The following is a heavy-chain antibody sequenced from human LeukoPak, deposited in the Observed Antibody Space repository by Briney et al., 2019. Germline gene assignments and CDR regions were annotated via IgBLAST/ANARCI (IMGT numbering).Heavy chain of an antibody. D-gene: IGHD3-22*01. Sequence: GGSLRLSCAASGFTVSSNYMNWVRQAPGKGLEWVSVIYSDGSTYYADFVKGRFTISRDNSKNTLYLQMNSLRAEDTAVYYCARAGGGTYYYDSSGYSGAFDIWGQGTMVTVSS. CDR2: IYSDGST. CDR3: ARAGGGTYYYDSSGYSGAFDI. J-gene: IGHJ3*02. CDR1: GFTVSSNY. V-gene: IGHV3-53*01.